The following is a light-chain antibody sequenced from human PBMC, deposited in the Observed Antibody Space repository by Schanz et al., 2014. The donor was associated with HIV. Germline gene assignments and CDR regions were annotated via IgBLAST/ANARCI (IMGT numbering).Light chain of an antibody. Sequence: AIRITQSPSSLSASTGDRVNITCRASQTISNYLAWYRQKPGKAPKLLIYAASTLQSGVPSRFSGSGSGTDFTLIISSLQVEDFATYYCLQHNAYPLTFGQGTRLDI. CDR3: LQHNAYPLT. CDR2: AAS. J-gene: IGKJ5*01. V-gene: IGKV1-8*01. CDR1: QTISNY.